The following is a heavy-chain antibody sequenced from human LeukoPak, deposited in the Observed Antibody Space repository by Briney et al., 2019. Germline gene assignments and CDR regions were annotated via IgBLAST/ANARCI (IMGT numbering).Heavy chain of an antibody. Sequence: SETLSLTCTVSGGSISNYYWSWIRQPAGKGLEWIGRIYSSGSTNYNPSLKSRVTMSVDTSKNQFSLKLSSVTAADTAVYYCARDAYSSSRYGYFQYWGQGTLVTVSS. CDR2: IYSSGST. V-gene: IGHV4-4*07. CDR1: GGSISNYY. J-gene: IGHJ1*01. CDR3: ARDAYSSSRYGYFQY. D-gene: IGHD6-13*01.